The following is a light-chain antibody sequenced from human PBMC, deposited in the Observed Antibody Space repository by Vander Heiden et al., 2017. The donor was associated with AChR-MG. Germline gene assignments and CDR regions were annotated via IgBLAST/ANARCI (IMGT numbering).Light chain of an antibody. CDR1: QSVSSSY. V-gene: IGKV3-20*01. J-gene: IGKJ2*01. CDR3: QHYGNSYT. CDR2: GAS. Sequence: EIELTQSPATLSLSPGERATLSCRASQSVSSSYLAWYQQKPGQAPRLLIYGASSRATGIPDRFSGSGSGTDFTLTISRLEPEDFAVYYCQHYGNSYTFGQGTKLDIK.